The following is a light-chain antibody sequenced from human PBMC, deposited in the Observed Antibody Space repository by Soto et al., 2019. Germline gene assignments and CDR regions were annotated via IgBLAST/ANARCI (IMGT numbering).Light chain of an antibody. Sequence: EIVLTQSPGTLTLSPGESAALSCRSSQSVSSNLAWYQQKPGQAPRLLIYGASTRATGIPARFSGSGSGTEFTLTISSLQSEDFAVYYCQQYNNWPPRATFGQGRLLEIK. CDR3: QQYNNWPPRAT. J-gene: IGKJ5*01. V-gene: IGKV3-15*01. CDR1: QSVSSN. CDR2: GAS.